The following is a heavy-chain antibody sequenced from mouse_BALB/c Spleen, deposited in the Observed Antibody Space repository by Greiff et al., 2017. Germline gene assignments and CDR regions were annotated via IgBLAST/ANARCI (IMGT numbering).Heavy chain of an antibody. Sequence: VKLQESGAELVRPGVSVKISCKGSGYTFTDYAMHWVKQSHAKSLEWIGVISTYYGDASYNQKFKGKATMTVDKSSSTAYMELARLTSEDSAIYYCAREVGAMDYWGQGTSVTVSS. CDR2: ISTYYGDA. V-gene: IGHV1S137*01. D-gene: IGHD1-1*01. J-gene: IGHJ4*01. CDR3: AREVGAMDY. CDR1: GYTFTDYA.